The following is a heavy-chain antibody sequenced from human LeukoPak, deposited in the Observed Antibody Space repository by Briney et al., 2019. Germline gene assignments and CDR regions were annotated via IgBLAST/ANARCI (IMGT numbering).Heavy chain of an antibody. CDR2: IYTSGST. V-gene: IGHV4-4*07. Sequence: SETLSLTCTVSGGSISSYYWSWIRQPAGKGLEWIGRIYTSGSTNYNPSLKSRVTMSVDTSKNQFSLKLGSVTAADTAVYYCARDSYSGSYSYFDYWGQGTLVTVSS. CDR3: ARDSYSGSYSYFDY. D-gene: IGHD1-26*01. J-gene: IGHJ4*02. CDR1: GGSISSYY.